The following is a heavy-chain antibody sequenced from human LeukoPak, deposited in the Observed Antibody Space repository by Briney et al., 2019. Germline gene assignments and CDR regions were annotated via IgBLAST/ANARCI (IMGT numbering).Heavy chain of an antibody. D-gene: IGHD6-19*01. CDR3: ARDLGLSYSSSYYFDY. V-gene: IGHV1-2*02. J-gene: IGHJ4*02. Sequence: ASVKVSCKASGYTFTGYYMHWVRQTPGQGLEWMGWINPNSGGTNYVQKFQGRVTMTWDTSISTAYMELSRLRSDDTAVYYCARDLGLSYSSSYYFDYWGQGTLVTVSS. CDR2: INPNSGGT. CDR1: GYTFTGYY.